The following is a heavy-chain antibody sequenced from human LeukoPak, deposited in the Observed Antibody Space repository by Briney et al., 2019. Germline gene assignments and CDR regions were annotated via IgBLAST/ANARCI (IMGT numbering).Heavy chain of an antibody. V-gene: IGHV3-23*01. Sequence: GGSLRLSCTASGFTFSSYAMSWVRQAPWKGLEWVSGISGSGGSTHYADSVTGRFTISRDNSKNTLYLQMNGLRAEDTAVYYCAHGLDYDSTGYYTTSGLFDYWGQGTLVTVSS. CDR2: ISGSGGST. J-gene: IGHJ4*02. CDR1: GFTFSSYA. D-gene: IGHD3-22*01. CDR3: AHGLDYDSTGYYTTSGLFDY.